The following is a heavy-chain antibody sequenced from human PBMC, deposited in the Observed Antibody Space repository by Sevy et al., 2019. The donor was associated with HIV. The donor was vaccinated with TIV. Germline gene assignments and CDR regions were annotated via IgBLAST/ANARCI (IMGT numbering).Heavy chain of an antibody. Sequence: SETLSLTCAVSGGSISSSNWWSWVRQPPGKGLEWIGEIYHSGSTNYNPSLKSRVTISVDKSKNQFSLKLSSVTAADTAEYYCARVPAYYDFSTGYLGSLGGGGDDAFDIWGQGTMVTVSS. V-gene: IGHV4-4*02. J-gene: IGHJ3*02. CDR1: GGSISSSNW. CDR3: ARVPAYYDFSTGYLGSLGGGGDDAFDI. D-gene: IGHD3-3*01. CDR2: IYHSGST.